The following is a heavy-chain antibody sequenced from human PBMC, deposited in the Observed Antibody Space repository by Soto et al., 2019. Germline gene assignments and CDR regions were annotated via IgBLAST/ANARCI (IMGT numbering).Heavy chain of an antibody. D-gene: IGHD6-19*01. CDR1: GFTFSSYW. J-gene: IGHJ6*02. V-gene: IGHV3-7*01. Sequence: QTGGSLRLSCAASGFTFSSYWMSWVRQAPGKGLEWVANIKQDGSEKYYVDSVKGRFTISRDNAKNSLYLQMNSLRAEDTAVYYCASPSGWAPGGYGMDVWGQGTTVTVSS. CDR2: IKQDGSEK. CDR3: ASPSGWAPGGYGMDV.